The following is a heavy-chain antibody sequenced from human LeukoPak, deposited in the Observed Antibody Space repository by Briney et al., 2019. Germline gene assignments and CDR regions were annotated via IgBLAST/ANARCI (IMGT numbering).Heavy chain of an antibody. J-gene: IGHJ4*02. V-gene: IGHV4-4*07. CDR1: GGSISSYY. CDR2: IYTSGST. CDR3: ARLRHDSSGYYHFDY. Sequence: PSETLSLTCTVSGGSISSYYWSWIRQPAGKGLEWIGRIYTSGSTNYNPSLKSRVTMSEDTSKNQFSLKLSSVTAADTAVYYCARLRHDSSGYYHFDYWGQGTLVTVSS. D-gene: IGHD3-22*01.